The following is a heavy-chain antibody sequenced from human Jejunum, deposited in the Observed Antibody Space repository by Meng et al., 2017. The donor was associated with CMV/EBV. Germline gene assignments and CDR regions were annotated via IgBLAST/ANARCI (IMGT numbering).Heavy chain of an antibody. D-gene: IGHD6-6*01. CDR1: T. J-gene: IGHJ4*02. Sequence: TMHWVRQVTGKGLEWVSTISSISHYIYYADSVRGRFTISRDNAKNSVYLQMNSLRAEDTAVYYCARDLSRQQPLGFDYWGQGTLVTVSS. CDR3: ARDLSRQQPLGFDY. CDR2: ISSISHYI. V-gene: IGHV3-21*01.